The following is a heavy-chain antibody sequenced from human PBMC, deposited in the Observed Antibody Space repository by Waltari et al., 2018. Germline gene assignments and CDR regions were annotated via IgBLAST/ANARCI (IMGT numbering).Heavy chain of an antibody. J-gene: IGHJ4*02. CDR2: IDWNNYST. V-gene: IGHV3-20*03. CDR1: GFRFDDHG. D-gene: IGHD1-26*01. Sequence: EVQLVESGGGLVRPGGPLRLSFAASGFRFDDHGMSWFRQVPGKGLEWVSSIDWNNYSTAYADAVKGRFTIARDNAKNSLYLQMDSLRAEETAFYYCARSINVGILSGTYDFWGRGTLVTVSS. CDR3: ARSINVGILSGTYDF.